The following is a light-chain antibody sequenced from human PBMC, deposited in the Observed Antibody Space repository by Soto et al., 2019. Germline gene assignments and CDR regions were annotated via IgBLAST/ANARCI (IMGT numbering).Light chain of an antibody. CDR2: DVS. V-gene: IGLV2-14*01. CDR1: SSDVGAYNY. Sequence: QSALTQPASVSGSPGQSITISCTGTSSDVGAYNYVSWYQQHPGKAPKLMIYDVSNWPSGVSNRFSGSKSGNTASLTISGLQAEDEADYYCSSYTSSSTGVFGGGTKLTVL. J-gene: IGLJ2*01. CDR3: SSYTSSSTGV.